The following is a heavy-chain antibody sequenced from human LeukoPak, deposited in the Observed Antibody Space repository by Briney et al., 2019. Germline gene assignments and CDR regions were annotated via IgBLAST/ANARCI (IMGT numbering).Heavy chain of an antibody. V-gene: IGHV3-66*01. CDR3: ARDSTAMDPLAY. CDR1: GFTVSSNY. Sequence: GGSLRLSCAASGFTVSSNYMSWVRQAPGKGLEWVSVIYSGGSTYYADSVKGRFTISRDNSKNTLYLQMNSLRAEDTAVYYCARDSTAMDPLAYWGQGTLVTVSS. CDR2: IYSGGST. J-gene: IGHJ4*02. D-gene: IGHD5-18*01.